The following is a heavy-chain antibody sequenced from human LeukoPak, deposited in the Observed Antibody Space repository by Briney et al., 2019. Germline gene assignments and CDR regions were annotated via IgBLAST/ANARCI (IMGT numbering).Heavy chain of an antibody. J-gene: IGHJ4*02. CDR1: GFTFSSYY. Sequence: GGSLRLSCVASGFTFSSYYMSWVRQAPGKGLEWVANIKQDGSEIYYVDSVKGRFTISRDNAKNSLYLQMNSLRAEDTAVYYCARDRIVVVPAATYDSSGSDDYWGQGTLVTVSS. CDR3: ARDRIVVVPAATYDSSGSDDY. D-gene: IGHD2-2*01. CDR2: IKQDGSEI. V-gene: IGHV3-7*03.